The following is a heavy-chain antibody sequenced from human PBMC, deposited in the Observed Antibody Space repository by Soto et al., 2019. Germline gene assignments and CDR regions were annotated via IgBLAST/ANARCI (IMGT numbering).Heavy chain of an antibody. V-gene: IGHV4-30-2*01. Sequence: QLQLQESGSGLVKPSQTLSLTCAVSGGSISSGGYSWSWIRQPPGKGLEWIGYIYHSGSTYYNPSLQRRATIPVDRSKNQFPLKLSSVTAADTAVYYCARGQVVAAQHWGQGTLVTVSS. CDR2: IYHSGST. J-gene: IGHJ4*02. D-gene: IGHD2-15*01. CDR3: ARGQVVAAQH. CDR1: GGSISSGGYS.